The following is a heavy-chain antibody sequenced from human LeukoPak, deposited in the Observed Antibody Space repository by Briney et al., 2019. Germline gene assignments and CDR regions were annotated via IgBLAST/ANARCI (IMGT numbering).Heavy chain of an antibody. CDR3: ARDSIRIAAAGRGAFDI. Sequence: GGSLRLSCAASGFTFSSYEMNWVRQAPGKGLEWVSYISSSGSTIYYADSVKGRFTISRDNAKNSLYLQMNSLRAEDTAVYYCARDSIRIAAAGRGAFDIWGQGTMVTVSS. CDR1: GFTFSSYE. CDR2: ISSSGSTI. V-gene: IGHV3-48*03. D-gene: IGHD6-13*01. J-gene: IGHJ3*02.